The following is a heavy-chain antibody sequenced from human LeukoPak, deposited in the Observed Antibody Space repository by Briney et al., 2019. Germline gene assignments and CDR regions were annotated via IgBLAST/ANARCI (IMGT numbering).Heavy chain of an antibody. Sequence: GRSLRLSCAASGFTFSSYGMHWVRQAPGKGLEWVAVISYDGSNKYYADSVKGRFTISRDNSKNTLYLQMNSLRAEDTAVYCCAKLDGYWGQGTLVTVSS. D-gene: IGHD3/OR15-3a*01. V-gene: IGHV3-30*18. CDR3: AKLDGY. CDR1: GFTFSSYG. J-gene: IGHJ4*02. CDR2: ISYDGSNK.